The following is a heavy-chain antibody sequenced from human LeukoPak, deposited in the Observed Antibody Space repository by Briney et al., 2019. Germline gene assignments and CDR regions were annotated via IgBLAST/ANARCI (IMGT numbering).Heavy chain of an antibody. CDR3: VVLRFLEWSPDY. CDR1: GGSISSYY. J-gene: IGHJ4*02. CDR2: IYYSGNT. Sequence: ASETLSLTCTVSGGSISSYYLTWIRQPPGKGLEWIGYIYYSGNTNYNPSLKSRVTISVDTSKNQFSLKLSSVTAADTAVYYCVVLRFLEWSPDYWGQGTLVTVSS. D-gene: IGHD3-3*01. V-gene: IGHV4-59*12.